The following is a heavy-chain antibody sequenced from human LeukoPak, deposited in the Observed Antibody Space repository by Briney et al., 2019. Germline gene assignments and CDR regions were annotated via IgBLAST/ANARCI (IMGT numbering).Heavy chain of an antibody. Sequence: PGGSLRLSCTVSGFSLSSYAMSWVRRAPGKGLEWVSLISWDGGSTYYADSVKGRFTISRDNSKNSLYLQMNSLRAEDTALYYCAKDGNVGYSGYDFYYYYMDVWGKGTTVTVSS. CDR1: GFSLSSYA. CDR3: AKDGNVGYSGYDFYYYYMDV. V-gene: IGHV3-43D*03. CDR2: ISWDGGST. J-gene: IGHJ6*03. D-gene: IGHD5-12*01.